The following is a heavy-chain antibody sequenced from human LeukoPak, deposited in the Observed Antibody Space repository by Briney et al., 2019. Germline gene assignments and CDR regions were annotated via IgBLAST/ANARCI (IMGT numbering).Heavy chain of an antibody. V-gene: IGHV4-34*01. J-gene: IGHJ4*02. CDR3: ARRGRLRTFDY. D-gene: IGHD3-3*01. Sequence: PSETLSLTCAVYGVSFSGYYWSWIRQPPGKGLEWIGEINHSGSTNYNPPLKSRVTISVDTSKNQFSLKLSSVTAADTAVYYCARRGRLRTFDYWGQGTLVTVSS. CDR1: GVSFSGYY. CDR2: INHSGST.